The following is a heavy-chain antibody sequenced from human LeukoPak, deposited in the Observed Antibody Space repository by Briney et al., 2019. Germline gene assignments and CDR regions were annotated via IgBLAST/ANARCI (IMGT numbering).Heavy chain of an antibody. J-gene: IGHJ4*02. CDR3: AKGGFNYPGY. CDR2: ISASGGNT. Sequence: GASLGLSCAASGFTFTSHAMTWVRQAPGKGLEWVSGISASGGNTFYADAVKGRFTISRDNSKNTLYLQMNSLRADDTALYYCAKGGFNYPGYWGQGTLVTVSS. D-gene: IGHD5-18*01. V-gene: IGHV3-23*01. CDR1: GFTFTSHA.